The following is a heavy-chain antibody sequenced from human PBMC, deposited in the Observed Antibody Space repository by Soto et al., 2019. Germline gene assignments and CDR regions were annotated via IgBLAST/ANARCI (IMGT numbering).Heavy chain of an antibody. CDR1: GYAFTTYG. J-gene: IGHJ4*02. V-gene: IGHV1-18*01. Sequence: QVNLVQSGAEVKKPGASVKVSCKGSGYAFTTYGITWVRQAPGQGLEWMGWISAHNGNTNYAQKLQGRVTVTRDTSTSTAYMGLRSLRSDVTAVYYCARGRYGDYWDQGALVTVSS. CDR2: ISAHNGNT. CDR3: ARGRYGDY. D-gene: IGHD1-1*01.